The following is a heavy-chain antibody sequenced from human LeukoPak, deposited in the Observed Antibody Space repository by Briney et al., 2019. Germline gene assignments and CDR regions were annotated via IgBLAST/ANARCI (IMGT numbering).Heavy chain of an antibody. J-gene: IGHJ4*02. D-gene: IGHD2-15*01. CDR2: IIPILGIA. Sequence: GASVKVSCKASGGTFSSYAISWVRQAPGQGLEWMGRIIPILGIANYAQKFQGRVTITADKSTSTAYMELSSLRSDDTAVYYCARVKFPRMGYCSGGSCHSLDYWGQGTLVTVSS. CDR3: ARVKFPRMGYCSGGSCHSLDY. CDR1: GGTFSSYA. V-gene: IGHV1-69*04.